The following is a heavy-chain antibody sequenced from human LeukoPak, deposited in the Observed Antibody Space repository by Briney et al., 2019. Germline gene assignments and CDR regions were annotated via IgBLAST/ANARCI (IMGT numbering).Heavy chain of an antibody. J-gene: IGHJ6*03. CDR2: ISWDGGST. CDR1: GFTFDDYA. V-gene: IGHV3-43D*03. Sequence: PGGSLRLSCAASGFTFDDYAMHWVRQAPGKGLEWVSLISWDGGSTYYADSVNGRFTISRDNSKNSLYLQMNSLRAEDTALYYCARGVLYYYYMDVWGKGTTVTVSS. CDR3: ARGVLYYYYMDV.